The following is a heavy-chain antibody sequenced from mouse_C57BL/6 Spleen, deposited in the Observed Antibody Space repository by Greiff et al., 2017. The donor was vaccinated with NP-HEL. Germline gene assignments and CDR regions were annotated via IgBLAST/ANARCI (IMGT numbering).Heavy chain of an antibody. D-gene: IGHD1-1*01. CDR2: INPYNGDT. V-gene: IGHV1-20*01. J-gene: IGHJ3*01. CDR1: GYSFTGYF. Sequence: EVQLQQSGPELVKPGDSVKISCKASGYSFTGYFMNWVMQSHGKSLEWIGRINPYNGDTFYNQKFKGKATLTVDKSSSTAHMELRSLTSEDSAVYYCARLYGSSYWFAYWGQGTLVTVSA. CDR3: ARLYGSSYWFAY.